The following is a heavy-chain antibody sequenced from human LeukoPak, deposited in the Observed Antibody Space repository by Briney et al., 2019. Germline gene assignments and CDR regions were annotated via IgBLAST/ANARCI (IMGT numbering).Heavy chain of an antibody. V-gene: IGHV3-23*01. J-gene: IGHJ1*01. CDR2: ISGSGGSI. CDR1: GFTFISYA. CDR3: AKDEDARPMYFQD. D-gene: IGHD3-10*02. Sequence: GGSLRLSCAASGFTFISYAMSWVRQAPGKGLEWVSAISGSGGSIYYADSVKGRFTVSRDNSKNMLYLQMNTLRAEDTAVYYCAKDEDARPMYFQDWGQGTLVTVSS.